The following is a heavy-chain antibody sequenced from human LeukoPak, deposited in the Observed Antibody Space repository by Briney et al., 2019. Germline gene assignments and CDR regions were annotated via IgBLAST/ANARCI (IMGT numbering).Heavy chain of an antibody. CDR2: IWFDGIKK. CDR1: GFTFSNYG. CDR3: ARDLEDSSPFGAFDM. V-gene: IGHV3-33*01. Sequence: GGSLRLSCAASGFTFSNYGMHWVRQVPGKGLEWVAAIWFDGIKKYYADSVKGRLTISRDNSKNTLYLQVNSMRAEDTAVYYCARDLEDSSPFGAFDMWGQGTMVTVSS. J-gene: IGHJ3*02. D-gene: IGHD3-22*01.